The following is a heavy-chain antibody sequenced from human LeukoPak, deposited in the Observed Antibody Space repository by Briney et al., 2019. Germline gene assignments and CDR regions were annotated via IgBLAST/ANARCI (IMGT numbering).Heavy chain of an antibody. CDR1: GGSFSSYY. CDR3: ARLKATVSIHAYFDS. J-gene: IGHJ4*02. Sequence: PSETLSLTCTVSGGSFSSYYWTWIRQPPGKGLEWIGYIDHSGSTNYNPSLKSRVSISSDTSENQFSLELSSVTAADTAVYYCARLKATVSIHAYFDSWGQGTLVTVSS. D-gene: IGHD4-17*01. CDR2: IDHSGST. V-gene: IGHV4-59*01.